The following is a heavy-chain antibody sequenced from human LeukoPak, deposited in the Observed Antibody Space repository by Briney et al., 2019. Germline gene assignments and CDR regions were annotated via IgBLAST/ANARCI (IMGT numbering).Heavy chain of an antibody. CDR2: INHSGST. V-gene: IGHV4-34*01. CDR3: ARGLAML. Sequence: KASETLSLTCAVYGGSFSGYYWSWIRQPPGKGLEWIGEINHSGSTNYNPYLKSRVTISVDTSKNQFSLKLSSVTAADTAVYYCARGLAMLWGQGTLVTVSS. J-gene: IGHJ4*02. D-gene: IGHD2-2*01. CDR1: GGSFSGYY.